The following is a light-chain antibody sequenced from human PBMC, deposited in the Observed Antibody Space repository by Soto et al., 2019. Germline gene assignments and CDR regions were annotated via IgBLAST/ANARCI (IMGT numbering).Light chain of an antibody. V-gene: IGLV3-21*02. CDR3: QVWDSTSDLAV. J-gene: IGLJ7*01. CDR1: NIGSKR. CDR2: EDS. Sequence: SYELTQPPSVSVAPGQTARMTCGGNNIGSKRVQWYQHKAGQAPVMVVYEDSDRPSGIPERFSGSNSGNTATLTISRVEAGDEADYYCQVWDSTSDLAVFGTGTQLIVL.